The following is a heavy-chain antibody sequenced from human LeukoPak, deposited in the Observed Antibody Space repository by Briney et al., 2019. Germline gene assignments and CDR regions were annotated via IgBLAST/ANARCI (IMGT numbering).Heavy chain of an antibody. CDR2: IKQDESER. CDR3: ARFGMDAAIDY. Sequence: GGSLRLSCAASGFTFSGYWMSWVRQAPGRGLEWVATIKQDESERTYVDSVEGRFTSSRDNAKSSLFLQMDSLRAEDTAVYYCARFGMDAAIDYWGQGTLVTVSS. CDR1: GFTFSGYW. D-gene: IGHD2-15*01. V-gene: IGHV3-7*01. J-gene: IGHJ4*02.